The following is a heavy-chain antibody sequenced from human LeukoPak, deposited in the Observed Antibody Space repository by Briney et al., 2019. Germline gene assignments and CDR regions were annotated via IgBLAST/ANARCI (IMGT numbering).Heavy chain of an antibody. CDR2: IYYVGST. J-gene: IGHJ6*02. D-gene: IGHD3-3*01. V-gene: IGHV4-59*01. CDR1: RASISSYY. CDR3: ARRNYDFWSDYGLDV. Sequence: SETLSLTCTVSRASISSYYWNWIRQSPGKGLEWIGFIYYVGSTHYSPSLNSRVTMSVDTSKNQISLRLSSVSAADTAIYYCARRNYDFWSDYGLDVWGQGTPVTVSS.